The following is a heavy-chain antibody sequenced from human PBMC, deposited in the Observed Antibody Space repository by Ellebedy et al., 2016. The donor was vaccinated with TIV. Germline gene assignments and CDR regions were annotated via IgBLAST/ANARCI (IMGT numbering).Heavy chain of an antibody. D-gene: IGHD4-17*01. V-gene: IGHV4-34*01. CDR3: ARGRRPFMTTVTSYYYYYGMDV. CDR2: INHSGST. CDR1: GGSFSGYY. J-gene: IGHJ6*02. Sequence: SETLSLXCAVYGGSFSGYYWSWIRQPPGKGLEWIGEINHSGSTNYNPSLKSRVTISVDTSKNQFSLKLSSVTAADTAVYYCARGRRPFMTTVTSYYYYYGMDVWGQGTTVTVSS.